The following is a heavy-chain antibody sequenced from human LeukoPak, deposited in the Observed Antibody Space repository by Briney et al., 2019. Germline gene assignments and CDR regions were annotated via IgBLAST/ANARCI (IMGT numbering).Heavy chain of an antibody. V-gene: IGHV3-30-3*01. Sequence: PGGSLRLSCAASGFTFCSYAMHWVRQAPGKGLEWVAVISYDGSNKYYADSVKGRFTISRDNSKNTLYLQMNSLRAEDTAVYYCARAVRYSSGWYAYNYFDYWGQGTLVTVSS. J-gene: IGHJ4*02. CDR2: ISYDGSNK. D-gene: IGHD6-19*01. CDR3: ARAVRYSSGWYAYNYFDY. CDR1: GFTFCSYA.